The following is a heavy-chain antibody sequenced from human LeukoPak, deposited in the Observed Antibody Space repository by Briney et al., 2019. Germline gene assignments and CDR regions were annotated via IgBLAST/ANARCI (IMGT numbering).Heavy chain of an antibody. J-gene: IGHJ3*02. CDR1: GGSISSYY. CDR3: ARDGSIAVAGTRGHAFDI. Sequence: SETLSLTCTVSGGSISSYYWSWIRQPPGKGLEWIGYIYYSGSTNYNPSLKSRVTISVDTSKNQFSLKLSSVTAADTAVYHCARDGSIAVAGTRGHAFDIWGQGTMVTVSS. V-gene: IGHV4-59*12. CDR2: IYYSGST. D-gene: IGHD6-19*01.